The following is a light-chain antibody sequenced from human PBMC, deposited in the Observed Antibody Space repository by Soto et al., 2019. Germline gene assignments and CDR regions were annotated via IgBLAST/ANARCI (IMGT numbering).Light chain of an antibody. J-gene: IGKJ4*01. CDR1: QSISSY. CDR3: HQSYSTLALT. CDR2: AAS. Sequence: DIQMTQSPSSLSASVGDRVIITCRASQSISSYLNWYQQKPGKAPKLLIYAASSLQSGVPSRFSGSGSGTDFTLTISSLQPEDFATYYCHQSYSTLALTFGGGTKVEIK. V-gene: IGKV1-39*01.